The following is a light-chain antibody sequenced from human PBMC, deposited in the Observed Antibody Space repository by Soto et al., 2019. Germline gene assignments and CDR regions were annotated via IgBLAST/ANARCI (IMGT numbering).Light chain of an antibody. CDR1: QSVSSH. J-gene: IGKJ5*01. Sequence: EIALTQSPSTLSLSPGEVATFSCRPSQSVSSHLAWYQQKRGQAPRLIIYDASSRASGIPDRFSGRGSGTDFTLTIRRLKPEDSAVYYCQKSNVWPQVNFGKGKRLEIK. V-gene: IGKV3-11*01. CDR3: QKSNVWPQVN. CDR2: DAS.